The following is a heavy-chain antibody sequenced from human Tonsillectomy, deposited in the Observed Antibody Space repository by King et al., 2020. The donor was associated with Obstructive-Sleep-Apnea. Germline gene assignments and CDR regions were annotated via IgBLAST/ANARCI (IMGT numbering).Heavy chain of an antibody. CDR2: ILYDGSNE. V-gene: IGHV3-30*18. J-gene: IGHJ6*02. CDR3: AKDGYYDILYGMDV. Sequence: QLVQSGGGVVQPGRSLRLSCAASGFTFNTYGMHWVRQAPGKGLEWVAVILYDGSNEYYADSVKGRFTISRDNSKNTLYLQMNSLRVEDTAVYYCAKDGYYDILYGMDVWGQGATVTVSS. D-gene: IGHD3-9*01. CDR1: GFTFNTYG.